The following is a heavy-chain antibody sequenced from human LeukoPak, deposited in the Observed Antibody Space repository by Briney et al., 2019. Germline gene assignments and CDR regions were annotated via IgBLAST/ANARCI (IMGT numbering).Heavy chain of an antibody. J-gene: IGHJ4*02. CDR3: ARDYTGHTAMVTRLCGSGWLRFCGLGMWDY. CDR1: GGSISSSSYY. CDR2: IYYSGST. Sequence: SETLSLTCPVSGGSISSSSYYWGWIRQPPGKGLEWIGSIYYSGSTYYNPSLKSRVTISLDKSKNQFSRKLSSVTAADTAVSYCARDYTGHTAMVTRLCGSGWLRFCGLGMWDYWGQGTLVTVSS. V-gene: IGHV4-39*07. D-gene: IGHD5-18*01.